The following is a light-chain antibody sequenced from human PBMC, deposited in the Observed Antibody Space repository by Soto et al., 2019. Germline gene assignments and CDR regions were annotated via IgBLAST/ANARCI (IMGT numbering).Light chain of an antibody. Sequence: EIVLTQSPGTLSLSPGEIATLSCRASQSVSSSYLAWYQQKPGQAPRLLIYGASSRAAGIPDRFSGSGSGTDFTLTISRLEPEDSAVYYCQQYGSSPLTFGGGTKVEIK. CDR2: GAS. V-gene: IGKV3-20*01. CDR3: QQYGSSPLT. CDR1: QSVSSSY. J-gene: IGKJ4*01.